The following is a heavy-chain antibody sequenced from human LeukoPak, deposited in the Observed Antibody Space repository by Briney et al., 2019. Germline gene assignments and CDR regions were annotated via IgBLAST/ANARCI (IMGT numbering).Heavy chain of an antibody. J-gene: IGHJ5*02. CDR3: AKKSSIAAPLGTDWFDP. CDR1: GFTFSSYE. V-gene: IGHV3-48*03. CDR2: ISSSGSTI. Sequence: GGSLRLSCAASGFTFSSYEMNWVRQAAGKGLEWVSYISSSGSTIYYADSVKGRFTISRDNSKNTLYLQMNSLRAEDTAVYYCAKKSSIAAPLGTDWFDPWGQGTLVTVSS. D-gene: IGHD6-6*01.